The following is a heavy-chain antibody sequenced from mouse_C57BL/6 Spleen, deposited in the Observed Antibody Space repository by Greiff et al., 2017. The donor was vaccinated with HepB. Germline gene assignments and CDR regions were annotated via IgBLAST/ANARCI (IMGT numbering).Heavy chain of an antibody. CDR2: INPYNGGT. J-gene: IGHJ2*01. CDR3: ARNARITRYFDY. CDR1: GYTFTDYY. D-gene: IGHD1-3*01. V-gene: IGHV1-19*01. Sequence: EVKLVESGPVLVKPGASVKMSCKASGYTFTDYYMNWVKQSHGKSLEWIGVINPYNGGTSYNQKFKGKATLTVDKSSSTAYMELNSLTSEDSAVYYCARNARITRYFDYWGQGTTLTVSS.